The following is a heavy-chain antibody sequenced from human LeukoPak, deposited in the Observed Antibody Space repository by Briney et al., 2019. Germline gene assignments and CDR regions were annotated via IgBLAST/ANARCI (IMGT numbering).Heavy chain of an antibody. CDR2: IYYSGST. J-gene: IGHJ4*02. Sequence: PSETLSPTCTVSGGSISSYYWSWIRQPPGKGLEWIGYIYYSGSTNYNPSLKSRVTISVDTSKNQFSLKLSSVTAADTAVYYCARGPYSSGWYGGRGFDYWGQGTLVTVSS. D-gene: IGHD6-19*01. CDR3: ARGPYSSGWYGGRGFDY. CDR1: GGSISSYY. V-gene: IGHV4-59*12.